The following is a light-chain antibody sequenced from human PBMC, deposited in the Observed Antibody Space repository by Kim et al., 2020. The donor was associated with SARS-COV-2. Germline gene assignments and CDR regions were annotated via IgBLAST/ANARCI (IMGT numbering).Light chain of an antibody. CDR2: KAS. Sequence: ASVGDRVTIASRASQNIGPWLAWYQQKPGKGPKLLIYKASILENGVPSSFSGSGSGTELTLAISSLQPDDFATYYCQQYERYPRTFGQGTKVDIK. J-gene: IGKJ1*01. CDR3: QQYERYPRT. CDR1: QNIGPW. V-gene: IGKV1-5*03.